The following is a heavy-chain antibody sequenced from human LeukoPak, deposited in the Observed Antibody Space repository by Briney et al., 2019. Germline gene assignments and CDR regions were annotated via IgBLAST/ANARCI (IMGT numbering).Heavy chain of an antibody. Sequence: SETLSLTCAVYGGSFSGYYWSWIRQPPGKGLEWIGEINHSGSTNYNPSLKSRVTISVDTSKNQFSLKLSSVTAADTAVYYCARYCSSTRLRIQRPRWFDPWGQGTLVTVSS. CDR3: ARYCSSTRLRIQRPRWFDP. V-gene: IGHV4-34*01. CDR1: GGSFSGYY. J-gene: IGHJ5*02. CDR2: INHSGST. D-gene: IGHD2-2*01.